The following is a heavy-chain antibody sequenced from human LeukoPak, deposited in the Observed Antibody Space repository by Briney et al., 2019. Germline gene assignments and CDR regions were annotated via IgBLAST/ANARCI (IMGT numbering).Heavy chain of an antibody. Sequence: SGPTLVNPTQTLTLTCTFSGFSLSTSGVGVGWIRQPPGKALEWLALIYWDDDKRYSPSLKSRLTITKDTSKNQVVLKMTHMDPVDTATYYWAHSDYGDYDLDYWGQGTLVTVSS. D-gene: IGHD4-17*01. V-gene: IGHV2-5*02. CDR2: IYWDDDK. CDR3: AHSDYGDYDLDY. J-gene: IGHJ4*02. CDR1: GFSLSTSGVG.